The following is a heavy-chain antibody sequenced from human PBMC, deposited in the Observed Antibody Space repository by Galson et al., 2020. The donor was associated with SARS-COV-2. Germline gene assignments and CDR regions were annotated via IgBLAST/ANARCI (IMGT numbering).Heavy chain of an antibody. V-gene: IGHV3-33*01. CDR2: IWYDGSNK. CDR1: GFTFSSYG. J-gene: IGHJ3*02. D-gene: IGHD6-19*01. Sequence: GESLKISCAASGFTFSSYGMHWVRQAPGKGLARVAVIWYDGSNKYYADSVKGRFTISRDNSKNTLYLQMNSLRAEDTAVYYCARSEHSSGWDDAFDIWGQGTMVTVSS. CDR3: ARSEHSSGWDDAFDI.